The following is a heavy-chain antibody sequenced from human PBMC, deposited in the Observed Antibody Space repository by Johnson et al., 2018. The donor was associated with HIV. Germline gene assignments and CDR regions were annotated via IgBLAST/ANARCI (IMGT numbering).Heavy chain of an antibody. D-gene: IGHD5-18*01. J-gene: IGHJ3*02. CDR2: ISWNSGSI. V-gene: IGHV3-9*01. CDR3: TTAPTTWIQVWSLGAFDI. Sequence: VQLVESGGGVVQPGRSLRLSCAASGFTFDDYAMHWVRQAPGKGLEWVSGISWNSGSIGYADSVKGRFTISRDNSKNTLYLQMNSLKTEDTAVYYCTTAPTTWIQVWSLGAFDIWGQGTMVTVSS. CDR1: GFTFDDYA.